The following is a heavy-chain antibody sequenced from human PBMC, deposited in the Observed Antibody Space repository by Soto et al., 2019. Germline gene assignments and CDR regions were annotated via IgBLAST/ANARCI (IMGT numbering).Heavy chain of an antibody. V-gene: IGHV1-2*02. D-gene: IGHD6-19*01. CDR1: GYTFTGYY. CDR3: ARSYYPAVAGTPLDY. CDR2: INPNSGGT. Sequence: QVQLVQSGAEVKKPGASVKVSCKASGYTFTGYYMHWVRQAPGQGLEWMGWINPNSGGTNYAQKFQGRATMTRDTSIRKAYMELSRLRSADTAVYYCARSYYPAVAGTPLDYWAREPWSPSPQ. J-gene: IGHJ4*02.